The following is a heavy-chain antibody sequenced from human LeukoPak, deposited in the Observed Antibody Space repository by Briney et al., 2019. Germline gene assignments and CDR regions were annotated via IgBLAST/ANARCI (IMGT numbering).Heavy chain of an antibody. CDR2: ISNDGSNK. J-gene: IGHJ3*02. CDR3: AKGRGAFDI. V-gene: IGHV3-30*18. Sequence: GGSLRPSCVASGFTFSSYGMPWVRQSPGKGLEWVAVISNDGSNKYYADSVKARFTTPRDNSKNTRYLQMNSMRVEDTAGYYCAKGRGAFDIWGQGTMVTVSS. D-gene: IGHD3-10*01. CDR1: GFTFSSYG.